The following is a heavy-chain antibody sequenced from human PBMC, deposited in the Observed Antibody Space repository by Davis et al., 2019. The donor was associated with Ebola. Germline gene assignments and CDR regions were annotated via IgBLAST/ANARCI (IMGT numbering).Heavy chain of an antibody. CDR3: ARETYRAFDI. CDR2: ISSSSSTI. J-gene: IGHJ3*02. V-gene: IGHV3-48*04. Sequence: PGGSLRLSCAASGFTYSSYAMSWVRQAPGKGLEWVSYISSSSSTIYYADSVKGRFTISRDNAKNSLYLQMNSLRAEDTAVYYCARETYRAFDIWGQGTMVTVSS. CDR1: GFTYSSYA.